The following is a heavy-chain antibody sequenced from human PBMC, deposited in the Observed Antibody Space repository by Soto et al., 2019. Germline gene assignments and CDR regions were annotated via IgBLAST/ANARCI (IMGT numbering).Heavy chain of an antibody. V-gene: IGHV3-7*01. CDR1: GFTFSSYW. J-gene: IGHJ4*02. D-gene: IGHD6-13*01. Sequence: GGSLRLSCAASGFTFSSYWMSWVRQAPGKGLEWVANIKQDGSEKYYVDSVKGRFTISRDNAKNSLYLQMNSLRAEDTAVYYCARDLYSSRWYLTAGGLHYWGQGTLVTVSS. CDR2: IKQDGSEK. CDR3: ARDLYSSRWYLTAGGLHY.